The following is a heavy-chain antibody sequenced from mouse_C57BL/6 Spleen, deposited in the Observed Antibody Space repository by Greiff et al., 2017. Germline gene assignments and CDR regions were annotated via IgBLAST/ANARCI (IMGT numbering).Heavy chain of an antibody. CDR2: INPYNGDT. V-gene: IGHV1-20*01. CDR1: GYSFTGYF. D-gene: IGHD2-1*01. CDR3: ARCYYGNYVDWYFDV. J-gene: IGHJ1*03. Sequence: EVQLVESGPELVKPGDSVKISCKASGYSFTGYFMNWVMQSHGKSLEWIGRINPYNGDTFYNQKFKGKATLTVDKSSSTAHMALRSLTSEDSAVYYCARCYYGNYVDWYFDVWGTGTTVTVSS.